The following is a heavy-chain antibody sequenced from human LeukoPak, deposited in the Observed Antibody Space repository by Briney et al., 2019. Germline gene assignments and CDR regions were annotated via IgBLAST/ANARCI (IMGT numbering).Heavy chain of an antibody. CDR2: IYPGDSET. CDR3: ARLRFLEWPGAFDI. J-gene: IGHJ3*02. V-gene: IGHV5-51*01. D-gene: IGHD3-3*01. CDR1: GYSFTTYY. Sequence: GESLKISCKGSGYSFTTYYIGWVRQMPGKGLEWVGIIYPGDSETRYSPSFQGLVTISADKSISTAYLQWSSLRASDTAMYYCARLRFLEWPGAFDIWGQGTMVTVSS.